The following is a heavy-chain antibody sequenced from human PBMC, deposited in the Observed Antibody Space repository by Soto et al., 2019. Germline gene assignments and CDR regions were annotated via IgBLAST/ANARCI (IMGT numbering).Heavy chain of an antibody. V-gene: IGHV4-39*01. CDR1: GGSISSSSYY. D-gene: IGHD3-9*01. CDR2: IYYSGST. CDR3: ARHRDTIYLTDF. J-gene: IGHJ4*02. Sequence: LSLTCTVSGGSISSSSYYWGWIRQPPGKGLEWIGSIYYSGSTYYNPSLKSRVTISVDTSKNQFSLKLSSVTAADTAVYYCARHRDTIYLTDFWGQGTLVIVSS.